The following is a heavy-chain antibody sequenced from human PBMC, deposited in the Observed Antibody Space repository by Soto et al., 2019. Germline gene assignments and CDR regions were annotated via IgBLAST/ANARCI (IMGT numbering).Heavy chain of an antibody. J-gene: IGHJ5*02. CDR2: IYYSGST. Sequence: SETLSLTCTVSGGSISSYYWSWIRQPPGKGLEWIGYIYYSGSTNYNPSLKSRVTISVDTSKNQFSLKLSSVTAADTAVYYYARVSLEYSSAPRPLPWFDPWGQGTLVTVSS. D-gene: IGHD6-6*01. CDR1: GGSISSYY. CDR3: ARVSLEYSSAPRPLPWFDP. V-gene: IGHV4-59*01.